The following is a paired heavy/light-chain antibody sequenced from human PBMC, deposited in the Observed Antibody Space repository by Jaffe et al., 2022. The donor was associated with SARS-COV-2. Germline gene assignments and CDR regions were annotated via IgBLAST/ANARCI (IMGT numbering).Heavy chain of an antibody. D-gene: IGHD3-16*01. CDR3: AREGGFDS. V-gene: IGHV3-48*02. CDR2: ISSSSI. J-gene: IGHJ4*02. Sequence: EVQLVESGGGLVQPGGSLRLSCVASGFTFSDYPMSWVRQAPGKGLEWVSYISSSSIYYRDSVKGRFTISRDNTKSSLYLQMNSLREDDTAVYYCAREGGFDSWGQGTLVTVSS. CDR1: GFTFSDYP.
Light chain of an antibody. CDR1: GDFNVGSYS. V-gene: IGLV5-45*03. CDR3: MIWHNSAYYV. CDR2: YKSDSEN. Sequence: QAVLTQPSSLSASPGASASLTCTLRGDFNVGSYSIHWYQQKPGSPPQYLLRYKSDSENQQGSGVPSRFSGSKDASANAGILLISGLQSEDEADYYCMIWHNSAYYVFGTGTKVTVL. J-gene: IGLJ1*01.